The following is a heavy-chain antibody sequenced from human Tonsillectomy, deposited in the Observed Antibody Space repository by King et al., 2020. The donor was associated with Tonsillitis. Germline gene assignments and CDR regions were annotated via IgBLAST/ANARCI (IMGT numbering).Heavy chain of an antibody. D-gene: IGHD1-26*01. Sequence: QLVQSGAEVKKPGASVKVSCKASGYRFTSYGTSWVRQAPGQGLEWMGWIGPNSGNTNYAQKLQGRVTMTTDKSTSTAYMELRSLRSDDTAVYYCRVGVDAFDMWGQGTMITVSS. CDR3: RVGVDAFDM. CDR2: IGPNSGNT. CDR1: GYRFTSYG. V-gene: IGHV1-18*01. J-gene: IGHJ3*02.